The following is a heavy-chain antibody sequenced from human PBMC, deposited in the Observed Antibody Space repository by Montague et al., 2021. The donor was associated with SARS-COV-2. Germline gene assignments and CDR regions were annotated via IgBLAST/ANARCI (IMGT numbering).Heavy chain of an antibody. Sequence: CAISGDSVSSKSAAWNWIRQSPSRGLEWLGRTYYRSKWYHEYAVSVNSRITINPDTSRNQFFLQLNSVTPEDTAVYYCGRQIATAGSGFDSWGQGALVTVSS. CDR2: TYYRSKWYH. D-gene: IGHD6-13*01. V-gene: IGHV6-1*01. CDR3: GRQIATAGSGFDS. J-gene: IGHJ4*02. CDR1: GDSVSSKSAA.